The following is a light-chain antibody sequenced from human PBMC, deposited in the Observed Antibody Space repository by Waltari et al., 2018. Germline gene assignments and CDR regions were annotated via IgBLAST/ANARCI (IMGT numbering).Light chain of an antibody. CDR2: GAS. J-gene: IGKJ2*01. CDR1: QSAASIY. Sequence: EYVLTQSPGTLSLSPGERATLSCRASQSAASIYLAWYQQKPGQAPRLLIYGASNRATVSPDRFSGSGSGKDFTLTISRLEPEDCAVYYCQQYGDSPLYTFGRGTKLEIK. V-gene: IGKV3-20*01. CDR3: QQYGDSPLYT.